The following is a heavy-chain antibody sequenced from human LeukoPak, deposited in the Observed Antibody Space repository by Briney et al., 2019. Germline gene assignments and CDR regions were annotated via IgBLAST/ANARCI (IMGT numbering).Heavy chain of an antibody. CDR1: GYTFTSYD. D-gene: IGHD5-24*01. Sequence: ASVKVSCKASGYTFTSYDINWVRQATGQGLEWMGWVNPNSGGTNYAQKFQGRVTMTRDTSISTAYMELSRLRSDDTAVYYCARGWDGYNSALGYYYGMVVWGQGTTVTVSS. J-gene: IGHJ6*02. CDR3: ARGWDGYNSALGYYYGMVV. V-gene: IGHV1-2*02. CDR2: VNPNSGGT.